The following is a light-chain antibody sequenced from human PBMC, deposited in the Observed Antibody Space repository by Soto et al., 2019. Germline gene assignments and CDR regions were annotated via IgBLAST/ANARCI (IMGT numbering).Light chain of an antibody. CDR1: TSSIGAGYD. J-gene: IGLJ1*01. CDR2: EDN. CDR3: QSYDSTLSRYV. Sequence: QSVLTQPPSVSGAPGQRVTISCTGSTSSIGAGYDVHWYQQVPGTSPKLLIYEDNNRPSGVPDRFSGSKSGTSDSLAITGLQAEDEADYYCQSYDSTLSRYVFGAGTKVTVL. V-gene: IGLV1-40*01.